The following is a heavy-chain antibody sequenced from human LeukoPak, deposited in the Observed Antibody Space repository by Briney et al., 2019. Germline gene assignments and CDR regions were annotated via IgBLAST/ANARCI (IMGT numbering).Heavy chain of an antibody. Sequence: GGSLRLSCAASGFTFSSYSMNWVRQAPGKGLEWVSSISSSSSYIYYADSVKGRFTISRDNAENSLYLQMNSLRAEDTAVYYCARYRNYYYGMDVWGQGTTVTVSS. J-gene: IGHJ6*02. V-gene: IGHV3-21*01. CDR2: ISSSSSYI. CDR3: ARYRNYYYGMDV. CDR1: GFTFSSYS.